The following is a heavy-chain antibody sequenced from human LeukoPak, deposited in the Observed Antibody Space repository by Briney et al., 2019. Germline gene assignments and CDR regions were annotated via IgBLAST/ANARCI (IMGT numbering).Heavy chain of an antibody. Sequence: GGSLRLSCVASGFTFSSYEMNWVRQAPGKGLEWVSYITYSGSTGYYAGSVKGRFTISRDNAKNSLYLQMNSLRDEDTAVYYCARDTSYAFDIWGQGTMVTVSS. V-gene: IGHV3-48*03. CDR3: ARDTSYAFDI. J-gene: IGHJ3*02. CDR1: GFTFSSYE. CDR2: ITYSGSTG.